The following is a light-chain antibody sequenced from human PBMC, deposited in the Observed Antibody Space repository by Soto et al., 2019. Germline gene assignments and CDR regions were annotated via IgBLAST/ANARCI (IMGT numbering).Light chain of an antibody. Sequence: EIVLTQSPGTLSLSPGERATLSCRASQSVRTNLAWYRQTPGQAPRLLIYGASTRATDIPDRFSGSGSGTDFTLTISRLEPADFAVYYCQQYGSSFATFGQGTQVEV. V-gene: IGKV3-20*01. CDR3: QQYGSSFAT. CDR1: QSVRTN. CDR2: GAS. J-gene: IGKJ1*01.